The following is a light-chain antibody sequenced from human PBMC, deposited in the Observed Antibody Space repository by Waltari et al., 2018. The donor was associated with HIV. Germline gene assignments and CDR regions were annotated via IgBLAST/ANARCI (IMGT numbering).Light chain of an antibody. CDR2: EVS. CDR1: SSDVGGYNH. V-gene: IGLV2-8*01. CDR3: SSYAGNNNFV. Sequence: QSALTQPPSASGSPGQSVTISCTGTSSDVGGYNHVSWYPQHPGKAPKLMIYEVSKRPSGVPNRFAGPKSGTTASLTFSGLQADDEADYYCSSYAGNNNFVFGTGTKVTVL. J-gene: IGLJ1*01.